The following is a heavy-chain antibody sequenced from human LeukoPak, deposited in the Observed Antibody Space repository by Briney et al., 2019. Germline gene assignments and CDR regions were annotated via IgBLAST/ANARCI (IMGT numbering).Heavy chain of an antibody. CDR2: INPNSGGT. CDR3: ARDFGRGYSGYDSN. D-gene: IGHD5-12*01. V-gene: IGHV1-2*02. CDR1: GYTFTGYY. Sequence: ASVTVSCKASGYTFTGYYMHWVRQAPGQGHERMGWINPNSGGTNYAQKFQGRVTMTRDTSISTAYMELSRLRSDDTAVYYCARDFGRGYSGYDSNWGQGTLVTVSS. J-gene: IGHJ4*02.